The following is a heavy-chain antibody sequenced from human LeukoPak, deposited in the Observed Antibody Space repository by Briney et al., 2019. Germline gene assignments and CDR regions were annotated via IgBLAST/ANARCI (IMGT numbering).Heavy chain of an antibody. CDR1: GFTFSSYA. J-gene: IGHJ6*02. Sequence: GGSLRLSCAASGFTFSSYAMSWGRQAPGKGLEWVSAISGSGGSTYYADSVKGRFTISRDNSKSTLYLQMNSLRAEDTAVYYCAKGTQALIDYYYYGMDVWGQGTTVTVSS. CDR2: ISGSGGST. D-gene: IGHD2-21*01. V-gene: IGHV3-23*01. CDR3: AKGTQALIDYYYYGMDV.